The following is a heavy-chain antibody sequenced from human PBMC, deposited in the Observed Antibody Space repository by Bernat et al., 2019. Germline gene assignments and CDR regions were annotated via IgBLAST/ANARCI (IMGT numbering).Heavy chain of an antibody. J-gene: IGHJ6*02. V-gene: IGHV3-33*01. Sequence: QVQLVESGGGVVQPGRSLRLSCAASGFTFSSYGMHWVRQAPGKGLEWVAVIWYDGSNKYYADSVKGRFTISRDNSKTTLYLQMNSLRAEDTAVYYCAREGHYLLYYYYGMDVWGQGTTVTVSS. CDR1: GFTFSSYG. CDR2: IWYDGSNK. D-gene: IGHD3-16*01. CDR3: AREGHYLLYYYYGMDV.